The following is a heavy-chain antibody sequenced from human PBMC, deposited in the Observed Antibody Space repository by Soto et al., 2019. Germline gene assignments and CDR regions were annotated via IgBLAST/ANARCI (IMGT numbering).Heavy chain of an antibody. V-gene: IGHV3-30*18. J-gene: IGHJ4*02. Sequence: PGGSLRLSCAASGFTFSSYGMHWVRQAPGKGLEWVAVISYGGGTTYYADSVKGRFTISRDNSKNTLYLQMNSLRAEDTAVYYCAKNPGYYYDSTGYHFDYWGQGTLVTVS. CDR2: ISYGGGTT. D-gene: IGHD3-22*01. CDR3: AKNPGYYYDSTGYHFDY. CDR1: GFTFSSYG.